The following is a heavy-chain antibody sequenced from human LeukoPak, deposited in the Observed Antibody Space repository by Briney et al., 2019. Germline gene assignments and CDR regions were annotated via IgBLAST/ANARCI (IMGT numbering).Heavy chain of an antibody. Sequence: GRSLRLSCTASGFTFGDYAMSWVRQTPGKGLEWVGFIRSKAYGGTTEYAASVEGRFTISRDDSKSIAYLQMNSLRAEDTAVYYCARIEIYDSSGYYVGLYYFDYWGQGTLGTVSS. D-gene: IGHD3-22*01. V-gene: IGHV3-49*04. CDR3: ARIEIYDSSGYYVGLYYFDY. CDR1: GFTFGDYA. CDR2: IRSKAYGGTT. J-gene: IGHJ4*02.